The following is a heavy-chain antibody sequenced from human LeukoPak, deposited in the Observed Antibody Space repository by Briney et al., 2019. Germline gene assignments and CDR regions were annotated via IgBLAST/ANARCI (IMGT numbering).Heavy chain of an antibody. CDR2: IYSGGST. Sequence: AGGSLRLSCAASGFTVSSNYMSWVRQAPGKGLEWVSVIYSGGSTYYADSVKGRFTISRDNAKNSLYLHMDSLRAEDTAVYYCARGAYSSGWAYFDHWGQGTLVTVSS. V-gene: IGHV3-53*01. J-gene: IGHJ4*02. CDR3: ARGAYSSGWAYFDH. CDR1: GFTVSSNY. D-gene: IGHD6-19*01.